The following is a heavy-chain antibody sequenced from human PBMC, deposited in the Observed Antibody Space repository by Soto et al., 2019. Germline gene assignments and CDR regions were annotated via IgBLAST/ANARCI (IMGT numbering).Heavy chain of an antibody. CDR2: IYPGDSDT. CDR1: GYTFTDYW. CDR3: ASQKTVIRGPLSSNWFDP. J-gene: IGHJ5*02. Sequence: GESLKISCKGYGYTFTDYWIGWVGQMPGKGLELIGLIYPGDSDTRYSPSFQGRVTISADKSISTAFLQWSSLRASDTAMYYCASQKTVIRGPLSSNWFDPWGQGTLVTVSS. D-gene: IGHD1-1*01. V-gene: IGHV5-51*01.